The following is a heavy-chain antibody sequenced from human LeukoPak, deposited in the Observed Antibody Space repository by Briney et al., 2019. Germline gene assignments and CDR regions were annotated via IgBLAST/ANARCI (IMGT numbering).Heavy chain of an antibody. CDR2: ISTDSINK. J-gene: IGHJ3*01. Sequence: PGKSLRLSCTASGFTFRDYAMHWVRQAPGKGLEWVALISTDSINKYYADSVAGRFTVSGDHSKNTLFLHLDTLKTEDTAVYFCARRPRGYALDVWGQGTMVTVS. V-gene: IGHV3-30*04. CDR1: GFTFRDYA. CDR3: ARRPRGYALDV.